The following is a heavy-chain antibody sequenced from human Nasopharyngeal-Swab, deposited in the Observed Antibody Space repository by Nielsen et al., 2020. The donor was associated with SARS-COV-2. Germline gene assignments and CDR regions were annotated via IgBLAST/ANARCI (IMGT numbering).Heavy chain of an antibody. Sequence: WVRQAPGQGLEWMGGIIPIFGTANYAQKFQGRVTITADESTSTAYMELSSLRSEDTAVYYCARDTTYYDSSGQFDYWGQGTLVTVSS. V-gene: IGHV1-69*01. CDR2: IIPIFGTA. CDR3: ARDTTYYDSSGQFDY. D-gene: IGHD3-22*01. J-gene: IGHJ4*02.